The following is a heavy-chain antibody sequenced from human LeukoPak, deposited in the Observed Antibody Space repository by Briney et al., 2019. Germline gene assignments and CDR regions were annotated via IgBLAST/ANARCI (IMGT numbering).Heavy chain of an antibody. CDR2: IRQDGSEK. V-gene: IGHV3-7*01. CDR3: ARDWSKGATDY. D-gene: IGHD1-26*01. Sequence: GGSLRLSCAASGFTFSRSWMSWVRQAPGKGLEWVANIRQDGSEKNHADSVKGRFTISRDNAKNSLFLQMNSLRVEGTALYYCARDWSKGATDYWGQGTLVTVSS. CDR1: GFTFSRSW. J-gene: IGHJ4*02.